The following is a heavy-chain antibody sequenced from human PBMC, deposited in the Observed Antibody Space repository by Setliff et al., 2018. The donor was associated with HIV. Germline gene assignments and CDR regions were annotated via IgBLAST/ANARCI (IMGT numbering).Heavy chain of an antibody. J-gene: IGHJ4*02. V-gene: IGHV3-9*01. CDR2: ISWNSDSR. Sequence: SLKISCSASGFKFDDHGMHWVRQAPGKGLEWVSSISWNSDSRTYADSVRGRFTISRDNAQNSVYLQINSLNPEDSASYYCVKDKSRNGRNYFDHWGQGTPVTVSS. CDR3: VKDKSRNGRNYFDH. CDR1: GFKFDDHG. D-gene: IGHD2-8*01.